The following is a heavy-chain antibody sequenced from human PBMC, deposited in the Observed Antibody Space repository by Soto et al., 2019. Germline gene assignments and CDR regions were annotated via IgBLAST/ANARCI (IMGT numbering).Heavy chain of an antibody. Sequence: QVQLVQSGAEVKKPGASVKVSCKASGYTFTSYGISWVRQAPGQGLEWMGWISAYNGNTNYAQKLQGRVTMTTDTSTSTAYRELRSLRSDDSAVYYWARASGSSYWFDPWGQGTLVTVSS. D-gene: IGHD1-26*01. CDR1: GYTFTSYG. CDR3: ARASGSSYWFDP. J-gene: IGHJ5*02. V-gene: IGHV1-18*01. CDR2: ISAYNGNT.